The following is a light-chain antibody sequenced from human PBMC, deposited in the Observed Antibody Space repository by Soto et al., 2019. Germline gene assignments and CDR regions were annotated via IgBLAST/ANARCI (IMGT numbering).Light chain of an antibody. CDR3: QQLNSYPRST. Sequence: DIQMTQAPSYVSASVGDRGTITCRASQSISRRLAWYQQKPGQAPNILIFRASSLESGVPSRFSGSGSGTEFTLTISSLQPEDFATYYCQQLNSYPRSTFGGGTKVDIK. V-gene: IGKV1-5*03. CDR2: RAS. CDR1: QSISRR. J-gene: IGKJ4*01.